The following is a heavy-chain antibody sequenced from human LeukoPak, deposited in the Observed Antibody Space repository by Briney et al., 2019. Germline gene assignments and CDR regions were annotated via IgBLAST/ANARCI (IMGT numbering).Heavy chain of an antibody. V-gene: IGHV3-74*01. CDR1: GFSFSTSW. Sequence: GRSLRLSCVASGFSFSTSWMHWVRQTPGKELLWLSRISSDGTNTKYADSVKGRFTISRDNAKSTLYLQMNSLRAEDTAVYYCARDQTQAGPTTVDYWGQGTLVTVSS. D-gene: IGHD1-14*01. CDR2: ISSDGTNT. CDR3: ARDQTQAGPTTVDY. J-gene: IGHJ4*02.